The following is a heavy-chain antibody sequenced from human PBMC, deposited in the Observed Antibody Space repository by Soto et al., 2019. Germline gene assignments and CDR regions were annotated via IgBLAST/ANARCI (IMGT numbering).Heavy chain of an antibody. CDR1: GFTFSSYA. D-gene: IGHD1-26*01. Sequence: QVQLVESGEGVVQPGRSLRLSCAASGFTFSSYAMHWVRQAPGKGLEWVAVISYDGSNKYYADSVKGRFTISRDNSKNTLYLQMNSLRAEDTAVYYCARARIVGATFDYWGQGTLVTVSS. CDR2: ISYDGSNK. J-gene: IGHJ4*02. CDR3: ARARIVGATFDY. V-gene: IGHV3-30-3*01.